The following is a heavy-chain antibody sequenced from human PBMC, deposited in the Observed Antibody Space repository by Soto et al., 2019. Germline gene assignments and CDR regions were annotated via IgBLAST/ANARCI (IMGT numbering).Heavy chain of an antibody. CDR1: GYTFTSYD. CDR3: ARGVGSGSYYNQYNWFDP. CDR2: INVYNGNT. J-gene: IGHJ5*02. D-gene: IGHD3-10*01. Sequence: ASVKVSCKASGYTFTSYDINWVRQATGQGLEWMGWINVYNGNTKYARKVQGRVTMTTDTSTSTAYMELRSLRSDDTAVYYCARGVGSGSYYNQYNWFDPWGQGTLVTSPQ. V-gene: IGHV1-18*01.